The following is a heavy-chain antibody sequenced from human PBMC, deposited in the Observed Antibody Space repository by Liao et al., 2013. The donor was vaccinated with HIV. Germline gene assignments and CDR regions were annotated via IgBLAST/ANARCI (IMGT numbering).Heavy chain of an antibody. D-gene: IGHD3-3*01. V-gene: IGHV4-61*02. J-gene: IGHJ5*02. CDR1: GGSISSGSYY. Sequence: QVQLQESGPGLVKPSQTLSLTCTVSGGSISSGSYYWSWIRQPAGKGLEWIGRIYTSGSTNYNPSLKSRVTISIDTSKNQFSLKLSSVTAADTAVYYCAREVGYDFWSGYYNTLNWFDPWGQGTLVTVSS. CDR2: IYTSGST. CDR3: AREVGYDFWSGYYNTLNWFDP.